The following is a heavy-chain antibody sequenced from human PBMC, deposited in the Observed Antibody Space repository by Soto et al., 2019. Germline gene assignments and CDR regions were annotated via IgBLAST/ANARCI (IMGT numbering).Heavy chain of an antibody. CDR2: IYYSGST. J-gene: IGHJ5*02. Sequence: SETLSLTCTVSGGSISSYYWSWIRQPPGKGLEWIGYIYYSGSTNYNPSLKSRVTISVDTSKNQFSLKLSSVTAADTAVYYCAREKGLFGGYNWFDPWSQGTLVTVSS. CDR1: GGSISSYY. D-gene: IGHD3-10*01. V-gene: IGHV4-59*01. CDR3: AREKGLFGGYNWFDP.